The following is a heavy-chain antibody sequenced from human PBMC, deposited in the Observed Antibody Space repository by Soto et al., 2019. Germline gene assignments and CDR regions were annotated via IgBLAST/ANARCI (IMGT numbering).Heavy chain of an antibody. CDR1: GFTFSAYY. CDR2: ISSSGDTG. CDR3: ARDRGAVVGQYFDY. J-gene: IGHJ4*02. V-gene: IGHV3-11*01. D-gene: IGHD6-19*01. Sequence: QVQLVESGGGLVKPGGSLRLSCAASGFTFSAYYMSWIRQAPGKGLESISYISSSGDTGNYADSVKGRFAVSRDNAKNSLYLQINSLRAEDTAVYYCARDRGAVVGQYFDYWGQGTLVTVSS.